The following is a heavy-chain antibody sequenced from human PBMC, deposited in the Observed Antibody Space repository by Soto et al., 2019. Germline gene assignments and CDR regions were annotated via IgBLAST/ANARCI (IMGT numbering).Heavy chain of an antibody. D-gene: IGHD5-18*01. CDR2: IYYSGIT. Sequence: PSETLSLTCTVSGGSISSYYWSWIRQPPGKGLEWIWYIYYSGITNHNPSLKSRVTISVDTSKNQFSLKLSSVAAADTAVYYCARLYTYAQGPWFDPWGQGTLVTVSS. CDR3: ARLYTYAQGPWFDP. CDR1: GGSISSYY. J-gene: IGHJ5*02. V-gene: IGHV4-59*01.